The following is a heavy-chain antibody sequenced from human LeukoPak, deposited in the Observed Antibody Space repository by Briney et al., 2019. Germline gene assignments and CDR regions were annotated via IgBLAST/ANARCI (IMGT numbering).Heavy chain of an antibody. CDR1: GFTFSSYA. CDR2: ISGSGGST. V-gene: IGHV3-23*01. J-gene: IGHJ4*02. Sequence: GGSLRLSCEASGFTFSSYAMSWVRQAPGKGLEWVSAISGSGGSTYYADSVKGRLTISRDNSKNTLYLQMNSLRAEDTAVYYCAKDPMVYYYGSGGSVFDYWGQGTLVTVSS. CDR3: AKDPMVYYYGSGGSVFDY. D-gene: IGHD3-10*01.